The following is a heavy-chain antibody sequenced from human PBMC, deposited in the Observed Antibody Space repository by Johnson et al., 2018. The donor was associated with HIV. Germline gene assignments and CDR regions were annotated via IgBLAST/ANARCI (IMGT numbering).Heavy chain of an antibody. CDR2: ISYDGSDI. Sequence: QVQLVESGGGLVQPGGSLRLSCAASGFTFSSYPMHWVRQAPGKGLEWVAVISYDGSDIYHADSVKGRFNISRDNSKTTLYLQMNSLRAEDTALYYCARVQGDRGAYDAFAIWDQGTMVTVSS. CDR1: GFTFSSYP. V-gene: IGHV3-30*04. CDR3: ARVQGDRGAYDAFAI. D-gene: IGHD3-10*01. J-gene: IGHJ3*02.